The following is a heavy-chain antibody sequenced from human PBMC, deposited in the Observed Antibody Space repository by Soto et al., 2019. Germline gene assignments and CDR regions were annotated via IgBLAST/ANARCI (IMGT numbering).Heavy chain of an antibody. D-gene: IGHD3-16*01. V-gene: IGHV3-66*01. CDR2: IYSGGST. J-gene: IGHJ4*02. CDR1: GFTVSTKY. CDR3: ARDPWAADY. Sequence: EVQLVESGGGLVQPGGSLRLSCAASGFTVSTKYMSWVRQAPGKGLEWVSVIYSGGSTVYADSVRGRFTISRDNSKNTVKLQMNSLRAEDTAVYDCARDPWAADYWGQGTLVTVSS.